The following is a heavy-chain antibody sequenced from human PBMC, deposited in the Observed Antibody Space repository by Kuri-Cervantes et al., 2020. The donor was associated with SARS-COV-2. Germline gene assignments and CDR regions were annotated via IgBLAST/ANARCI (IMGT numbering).Heavy chain of an antibody. CDR3: AKRTSTGEHSVPSGPLDY. V-gene: IGHV3-23*01. CDR2: ISGSGGST. J-gene: IGHJ4*02. D-gene: IGHD7-27*01. Sequence: GGSLRLSCAASGFTFSSYAMSWVRQAPGKGLEWVSAISGSGGSTYYADSVKGRFTISRDNSKNTLYLQMNSLRAEDTAVYYCAKRTSTGEHSVPSGPLDYWGQGTLVTVSS. CDR1: GFTFSSYA.